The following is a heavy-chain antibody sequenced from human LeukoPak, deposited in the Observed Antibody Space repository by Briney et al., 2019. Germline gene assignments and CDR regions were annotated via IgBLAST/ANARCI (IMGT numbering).Heavy chain of an antibody. Sequence: ESLKISCKGFGRSFTTYWIAWVRQPPGKGLEWMGIIYPGDSDTRYSPSFQGQVSFSADKSISTAYLQWNSLKASDTAMYYCARQGYTYGYDSWGQGTLVTVSS. J-gene: IGHJ4*02. CDR2: IYPGDSDT. CDR3: ARQGYTYGYDS. D-gene: IGHD5-18*01. CDR1: GRSFTTYW. V-gene: IGHV5-51*01.